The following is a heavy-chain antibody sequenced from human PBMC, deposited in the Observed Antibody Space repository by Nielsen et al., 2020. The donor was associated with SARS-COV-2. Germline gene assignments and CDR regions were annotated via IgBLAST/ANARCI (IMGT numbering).Heavy chain of an antibody. Sequence: GESLKISCAASGFTFDDYGMSWVRQAPGKGLEWVSGINWNGGSTGYADSVKGRFTISRDNAKNSLYLQMNSLRAEDTALYHCASMDRWNWYFDLWGRGTLVTVSS. CDR1: GFTFDDYG. J-gene: IGHJ2*01. D-gene: IGHD3/OR15-3a*01. V-gene: IGHV3-20*01. CDR2: INWNGGST. CDR3: ASMDRWNWYFDL.